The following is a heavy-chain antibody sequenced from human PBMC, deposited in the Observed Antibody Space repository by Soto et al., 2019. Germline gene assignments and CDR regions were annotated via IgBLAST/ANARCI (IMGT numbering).Heavy chain of an antibody. CDR1: GYIFTNYW. J-gene: IGHJ5*02. V-gene: IGHV5-51*01. Sequence: GESLKISCKGSGYIFTNYWIVWVRQMPGKGLEWMGSIFLGDSDTTYSPSFQGQVTVSADKSINTAYLQWSSLKASDTAMYHCARHPKYSSGSSWFDPWGQGTLVTVSS. D-gene: IGHD6-19*01. CDR3: ARHPKYSSGSSWFDP. CDR2: IFLGDSDT.